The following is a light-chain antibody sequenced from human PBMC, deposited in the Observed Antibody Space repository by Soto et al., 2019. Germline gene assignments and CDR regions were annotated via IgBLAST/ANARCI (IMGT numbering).Light chain of an antibody. J-gene: IGKJ1*01. CDR2: DAS. V-gene: IGKV1-5*01. CDR3: QQYNSYSWT. CDR1: QSIDSW. Sequence: DIQMTQSPSTLSASVGDRVTITCRASQSIDSWLAWYQHKPGKAPKLLIYDASSLESGVPSRFSGSGSGTEFTLTISSLQPDDFATYYCQQYNSYSWTFGQGTKVDIK.